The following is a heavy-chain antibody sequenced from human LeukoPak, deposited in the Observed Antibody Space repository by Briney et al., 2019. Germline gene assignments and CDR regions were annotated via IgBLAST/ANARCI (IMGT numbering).Heavy chain of an antibody. Sequence: SQTLSLTCTVSGGSISSGGYYWIWIRQHPGKGLEWIGNIYYSGSTYYNPSLKSRVTIPVDTSKNQFSLKLSSVTAADTAVYYCARDRYYCIDYWGQGTLVTVSS. D-gene: IGHD1-26*01. CDR2: IYYSGST. CDR3: ARDRYYCIDY. CDR1: GGSISSGGYY. V-gene: IGHV4-31*03. J-gene: IGHJ4*02.